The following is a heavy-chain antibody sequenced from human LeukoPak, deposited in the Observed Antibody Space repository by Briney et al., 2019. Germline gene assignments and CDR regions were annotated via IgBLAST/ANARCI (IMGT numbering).Heavy chain of an antibody. J-gene: IGHJ4*02. D-gene: IGHD6-19*01. CDR1: GFTFSSYS. V-gene: IGHV3-9*01. CDR3: AKDNGSSGWSNFDY. CDR2: ISWNSGSI. Sequence: SLRLSCAASGFTFSSYSMNWVRQAPGKGLEWVSGISWNSGSIGYADSVKGRFTISRDNAKNSLYLQMNSLRAEDTALYYCAKDNGSSGWSNFDYWGQGTLVTVSS.